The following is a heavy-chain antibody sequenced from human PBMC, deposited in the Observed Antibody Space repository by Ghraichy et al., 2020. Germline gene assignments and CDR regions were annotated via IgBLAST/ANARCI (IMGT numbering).Heavy chain of an antibody. CDR3: ARESDCGVVTAFCSYWYFDL. V-gene: IGHV4-4*02. CDR2: IYHSGST. CDR1: GGSISSSNW. J-gene: IGHJ2*01. D-gene: IGHD2-21*02. Sequence: SETLSLTCAVSGGSISSSNWWSWVRQPPGKGLEWIGEIYHSGSTNYNPSLKSRVTISVDKSKNQFSLKLSSVTAADPAVYYCARESDCGVVTAFCSYWYFDLWGRGTLVTVSS.